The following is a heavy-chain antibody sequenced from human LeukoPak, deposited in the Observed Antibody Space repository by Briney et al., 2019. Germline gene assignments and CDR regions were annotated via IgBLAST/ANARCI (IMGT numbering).Heavy chain of an antibody. Sequence: PGGSLRLSCAASGFTFDDYGMSWVRQAPGKGLEWVSGINWNGGSTGYADSVKGRFTISRDNSKNTLYLQMNSLRAEDTAVYYCARDPGGNPDYWGQGTLVTVSS. CDR2: INWNGGST. D-gene: IGHD4-23*01. CDR1: GFTFDDYG. J-gene: IGHJ4*02. V-gene: IGHV3-20*04. CDR3: ARDPGGNPDY.